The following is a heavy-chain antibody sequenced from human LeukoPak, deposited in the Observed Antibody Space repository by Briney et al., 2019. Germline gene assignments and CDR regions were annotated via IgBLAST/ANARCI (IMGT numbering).Heavy chain of an antibody. V-gene: IGHV3-23*01. Sequence: GGSLRLSCAASGFTFSSYAMSWVRQAPGKGQEWVSAISGSGGSTYYADSVKGRFTISRDNSKNTLYLQMNSLRAEDTAVYYCAKDYDYYYGMDVWGQGTTVTVSS. CDR3: AKDYDYYYGMDV. CDR2: ISGSGGST. CDR1: GFTFSSYA. J-gene: IGHJ6*02.